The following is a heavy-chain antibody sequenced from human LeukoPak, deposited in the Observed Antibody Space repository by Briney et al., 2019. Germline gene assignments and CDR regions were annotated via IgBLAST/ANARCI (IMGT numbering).Heavy chain of an antibody. CDR3: ARGLSAIVH. Sequence: SETLSLTCAVYGGSFSGYYWIWIRQPPGKGLEWIGEINRGGVTNYNPSLKSRVTISVDTSKNQFSLKLSSVTAADTAVYYCARGLSAIVHWGQGTLVTASS. J-gene: IGHJ4*02. D-gene: IGHD2-15*01. CDR1: GGSFSGYY. V-gene: IGHV4-34*01. CDR2: INRGGVT.